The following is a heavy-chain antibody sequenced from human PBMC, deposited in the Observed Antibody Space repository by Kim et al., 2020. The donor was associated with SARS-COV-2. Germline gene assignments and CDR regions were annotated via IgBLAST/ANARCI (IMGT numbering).Heavy chain of an antibody. D-gene: IGHD6-19*01. Sequence: YARKFPGRVTMTEDTTTDTAYMELSSLRSEDTAVYYCAGGWYDSRYAFDIWGQGTTVTVSS. J-gene: IGHJ3*02. CDR3: AGGWYDSRYAFDI. V-gene: IGHV1-24*01.